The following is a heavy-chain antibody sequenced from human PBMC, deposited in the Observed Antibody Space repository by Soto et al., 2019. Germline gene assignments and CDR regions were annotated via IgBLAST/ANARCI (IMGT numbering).Heavy chain of an antibody. CDR3: ASGIVVVPAAMRSYWFDP. V-gene: IGHV4-31*03. CDR1: GGSISSGGYY. D-gene: IGHD2-2*01. Sequence: PSETLALACTVSGGSISSGGYYGTWIRQHPGKGLEWIGYIYYSGSTYYNPSLKSRVTISVDTSKNQFSLKLSSVTAADTAVYYCASGIVVVPAAMRSYWFDPWGQGTLVPVSP. J-gene: IGHJ5*02. CDR2: IYYSGST.